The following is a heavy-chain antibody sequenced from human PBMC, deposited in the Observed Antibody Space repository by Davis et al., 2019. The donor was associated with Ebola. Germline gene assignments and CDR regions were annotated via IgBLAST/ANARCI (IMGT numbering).Heavy chain of an antibody. V-gene: IGHV3-21*01. J-gene: IGHJ4*02. CDR3: ARPTYDILTGYLNY. CDR1: GFTFSTYS. CDR2: ISSDSDYI. Sequence: GESLKISCAASGFTFSTYSMSWVRQAPGKGLEWVSSISSDSDYIYYADSAKGRFTISRDNAKNSLYLQMNSLRAEDTAVYYCARPTYDILTGYLNYWGQGTLVTVSS. D-gene: IGHD3-9*01.